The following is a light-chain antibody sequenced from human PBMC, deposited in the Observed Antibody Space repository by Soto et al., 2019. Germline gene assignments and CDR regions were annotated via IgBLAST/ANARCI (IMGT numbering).Light chain of an antibody. Sequence: DVVMTQSPLSLPGTLGQPASISCGSSQSLVHSDGNTYLSWFQQRPGQSPRRLISKVSNRDSGVPDRFSGSGSGADFTLRVSRVEAEDVGVYYCVQGTHWPYSFGQGTKLEF. J-gene: IGKJ2*01. CDR1: QSLVHSDGNTY. CDR2: KVS. CDR3: VQGTHWPYS. V-gene: IGKV2-30*02.